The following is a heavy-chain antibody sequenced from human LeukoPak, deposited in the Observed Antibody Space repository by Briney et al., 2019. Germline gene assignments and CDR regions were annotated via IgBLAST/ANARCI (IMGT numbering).Heavy chain of an antibody. CDR3: ARGGGLDY. D-gene: IGHD1-26*01. V-gene: IGHV4-34*01. CDR1: GGSFSGYY. Sequence: PSETLSLTCAVYGGSFSGYYWSWIRQPPGKGLEWIGEINHSGSTNYNPSLKSRVTISVDTSKNQFSLKLSSVTAADTAVYYFARGGGLDYWGQGTLVTVSS. CDR2: INHSGST. J-gene: IGHJ4*02.